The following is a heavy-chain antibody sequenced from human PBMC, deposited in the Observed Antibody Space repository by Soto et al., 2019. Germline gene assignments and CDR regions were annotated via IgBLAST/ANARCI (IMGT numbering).Heavy chain of an antibody. Sequence: QVQLVQSGAEVKKPGASVKVSCTASGYTFTNYDIYWVRQATGQGLECVGWMNPNSGNTDYPQKVQGRGTMTRNTSISTAYMELTTLRSEDTAVYYCARVGPGYYFGMDVWGQGTTVTVSS. CDR3: ARVGPGYYFGMDV. CDR1: GYTFTNYD. J-gene: IGHJ6*02. CDR2: MNPNSGNT. V-gene: IGHV1-8*01.